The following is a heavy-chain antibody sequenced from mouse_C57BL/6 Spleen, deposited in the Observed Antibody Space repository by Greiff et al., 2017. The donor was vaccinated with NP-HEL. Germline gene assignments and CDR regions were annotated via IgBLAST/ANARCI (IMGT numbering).Heavy chain of an antibody. D-gene: IGHD1-1*01. J-gene: IGHJ1*03. Sequence: EVQGVESGGGLVKPGGSLKLSCAASGFTFSSYAMSWVRQTPEKRLEWVATISDGGSYTYYPDNVKGRFTISRDNAKNNLYLQMSHLKSEDTAMYYCAREGVITTVVSYWYFDVWGTGTTVTVSS. V-gene: IGHV5-4*01. CDR3: AREGVITTVVSYWYFDV. CDR1: GFTFSSYA. CDR2: ISDGGSYT.